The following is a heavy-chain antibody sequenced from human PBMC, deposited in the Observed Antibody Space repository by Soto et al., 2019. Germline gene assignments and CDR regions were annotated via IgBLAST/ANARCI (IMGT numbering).Heavy chain of an antibody. CDR1: GFTFSSYG. D-gene: IGHD2-8*01. CDR3: ARDLGYCTNGVCYYYYGMDV. J-gene: IGHJ6*02. V-gene: IGHV3-33*01. Sequence: GGSLRLSCAASGFTFSSYGMHWVRQAPGKGLEWVAVIWYDGSNKYYADSVKGRFTISRDNSKNTLYLQMNSLRAEDTAVYYCARDLGYCTNGVCYYYYGMDVWGQGTTVTVSS. CDR2: IWYDGSNK.